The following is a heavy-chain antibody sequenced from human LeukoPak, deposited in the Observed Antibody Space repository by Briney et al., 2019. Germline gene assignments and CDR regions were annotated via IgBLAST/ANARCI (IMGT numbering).Heavy chain of an antibody. J-gene: IGHJ4*02. V-gene: IGHV3-30*18. D-gene: IGHD6-13*01. CDR1: GFTFSSYG. CDR2: ISYDGSNK. Sequence: GGSLRLSCAASGFTFSSYGVHWVRQAPGKGLEWVAVISYDGSNKYYADSVKGRFTISRDNSKNTLYLQMNSQRAEDTAVYYCAKDPYSSSWLIDYWGQGTLVTVSS. CDR3: AKDPYSSSWLIDY.